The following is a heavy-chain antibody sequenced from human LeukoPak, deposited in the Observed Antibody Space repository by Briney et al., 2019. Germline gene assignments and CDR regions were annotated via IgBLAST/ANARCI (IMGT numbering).Heavy chain of an antibody. CDR2: MNPNSGNT. Sequence: ASVKVSCKASGGTFSSYAINWVRQATGQGLEWLGWMNPNSGNTGYAQKFQGRVTMTRNTSISTAYMELSSLRSEDTAVYYCARGHCSTTSCYSRYYYHYMDVWGKGTTVTISS. CDR1: GGTFSSYA. J-gene: IGHJ6*03. CDR3: ARGHCSTTSCYSRYYYHYMDV. D-gene: IGHD2-2*01. V-gene: IGHV1-8*02.